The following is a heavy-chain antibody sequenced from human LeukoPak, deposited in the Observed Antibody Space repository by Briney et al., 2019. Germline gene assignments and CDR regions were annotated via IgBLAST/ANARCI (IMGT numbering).Heavy chain of an antibody. CDR2: IYYTGGT. D-gene: IGHD6-19*01. V-gene: IGHV4-59*08. Sequence: SETLSLTCTVSGGSIGSDYWTWIRQPPGKGLEYIGYIYYTGGTNYNPSLKSRVTISVDTSENQFSLKLSSVTAADTAVYFCAKYGNSGWVIDNWGQGTLVTVSS. CDR3: AKYGNSGWVIDN. J-gene: IGHJ4*02. CDR1: GGSIGSDY.